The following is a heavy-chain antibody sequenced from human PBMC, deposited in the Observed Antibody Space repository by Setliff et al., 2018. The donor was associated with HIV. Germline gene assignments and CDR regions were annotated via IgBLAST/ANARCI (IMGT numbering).Heavy chain of an antibody. Sequence: SETLSLTCAVYGESLSGYYWGWIRQSPGRGLEWIGSISSSGSTTYHPSLRSRVTVSAATSKNQFSLKLTSVTAADTAVYFCARDPHYFDTSGHYSWFYFDYWGQGTLVTVSS. D-gene: IGHD3-22*01. CDR1: GESLSGYY. J-gene: IGHJ4*02. CDR3: ARDPHYFDTSGHYSWFYFDY. V-gene: IGHV4-34*11. CDR2: ISSSGST.